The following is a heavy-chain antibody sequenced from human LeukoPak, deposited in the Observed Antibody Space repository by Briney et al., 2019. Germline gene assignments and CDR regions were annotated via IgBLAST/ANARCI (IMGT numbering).Heavy chain of an antibody. CDR3: ARNYDSSGYSYY. CDR1: GGTFSGYA. Sequence: SVKVSCKASGGTFSGYAISWVRQAPGQGLEWMGGIIPIFGTANYAQKFQGRVTITADKSTSTAYMELSSLRSEDTAMYYCARNYDSSGYSYYWGQGTLVTVSS. CDR2: IIPIFGTA. V-gene: IGHV1-69*06. D-gene: IGHD3-22*01. J-gene: IGHJ4*02.